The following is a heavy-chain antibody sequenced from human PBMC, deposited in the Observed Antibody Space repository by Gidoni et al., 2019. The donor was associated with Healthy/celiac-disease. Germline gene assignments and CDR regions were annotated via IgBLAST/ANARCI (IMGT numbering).Heavy chain of an antibody. V-gene: IGHV4-31*03. CDR1: GGSISIGGYY. CDR3: AREEVSGSYYYGMDV. Sequence: QVPLQESGPGLVQPSHTLSLPCPVSGGSISIGGYYWSWIRQHPGKGLEWIGYIYYSGSTYYNPSLKSRVTISVDTSKKQFSLKLSSVTAAETAVYYCAREEVSGSYYYGMDVWGQGTTVTVSS. J-gene: IGHJ6*02. D-gene: IGHD5-12*01. CDR2: IYYSGST.